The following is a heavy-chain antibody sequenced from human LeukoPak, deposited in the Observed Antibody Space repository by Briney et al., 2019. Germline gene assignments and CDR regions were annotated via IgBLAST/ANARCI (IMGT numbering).Heavy chain of an antibody. V-gene: IGHV1-2*02. Sequence: ASVKVSCKASGGTFSSYAISWVRQAPGQGFEWMGWINPNSGGTNYAQKFQGRVTMTRDTSISTAYMELSRLRSDDTAVYYCVRGSGLFGEYDFDYWGQGTLVTVSS. J-gene: IGHJ4*02. CDR2: INPNSGGT. D-gene: IGHD3-10*02. CDR3: VRGSGLFGEYDFDY. CDR1: GGTFSSYA.